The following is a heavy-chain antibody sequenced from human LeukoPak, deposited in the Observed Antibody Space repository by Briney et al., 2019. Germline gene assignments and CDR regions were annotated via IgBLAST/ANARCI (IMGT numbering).Heavy chain of an antibody. CDR2: ISLDGSNK. J-gene: IGHJ4*02. Sequence: GGSLRLSCAASGFRFDDYALHWVRQAPGKGLAWVAVISLDGSNKYYADSVNGRFTISRDNSKSTLYLQMNTLTVEDTAIYHCSNEGGVYLPFADWGQGTRVTVSS. CDR1: GFRFDDYA. D-gene: IGHD2-8*01. V-gene: IGHV3-30*18. CDR3: SNEGGVYLPFAD.